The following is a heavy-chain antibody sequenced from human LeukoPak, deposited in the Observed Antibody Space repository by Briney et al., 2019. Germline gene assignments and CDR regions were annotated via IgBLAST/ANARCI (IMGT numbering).Heavy chain of an antibody. D-gene: IGHD6-13*01. Sequence: ASVKVSCKASGYTFTGYYMHWVRQAPGQGLEWMGWINPNSGGTNYAQKFQGRVTMTRDTSISTAYMELSRLRSDDTAVYYCARDLGSSWYEGGDYWGQGTLVTVSS. CDR1: GYTFTGYY. CDR2: INPNSGGT. CDR3: ARDLGSSWYEGGDY. J-gene: IGHJ4*02. V-gene: IGHV1-2*02.